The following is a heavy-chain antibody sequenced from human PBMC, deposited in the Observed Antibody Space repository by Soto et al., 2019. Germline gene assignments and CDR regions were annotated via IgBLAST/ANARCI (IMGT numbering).Heavy chain of an antibody. CDR3: ARQTTYSSSWYDY. J-gene: IGHJ5*01. Sequence: ETLSLTCTVSGGSISNYYWTWIRQPAGKGLEWIGRIYTSGSTNYNPSLKSRLTMSVDTSKNQFSLKLTSVTAADTALYYCARQTTYSSSWYDYWGHGTLVTVSS. D-gene: IGHD6-13*01. CDR1: GGSISNYY. V-gene: IGHV4-4*07. CDR2: IYTSGST.